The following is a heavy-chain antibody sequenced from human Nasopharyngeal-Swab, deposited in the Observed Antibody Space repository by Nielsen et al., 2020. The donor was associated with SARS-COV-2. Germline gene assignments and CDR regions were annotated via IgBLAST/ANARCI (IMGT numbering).Heavy chain of an antibody. D-gene: IGHD1-26*01. V-gene: IGHV3-48*02. CDR3: ARDVAIVGATLEK. CDR2: ISSSSSTS. Sequence: GESLKTSCAASEFTMSRNGMHWVRQAPGKGLEWVAYISSSSSTSYYADSVKGRFTISRDNPKNSLYLQMNSLRDEDTALYYCARDVAIVGATLEKWGQGTLVTVSS. J-gene: IGHJ4*02. CDR1: EFTMSRNG.